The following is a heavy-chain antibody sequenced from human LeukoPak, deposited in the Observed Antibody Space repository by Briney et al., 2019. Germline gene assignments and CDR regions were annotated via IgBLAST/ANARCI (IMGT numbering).Heavy chain of an antibody. CDR1: GFTFRSCE. CDR3: ARHDYHSSSDAFDV. CDR2: ISSSGSII. Sequence: QPGGSLRLSCAASGFTFRSCELSWVRQAPAKGLEWVSYISSSGSIIYYADSVKGRFTISRDSAKNSLYLQMNSLGAEDTAVYYCARHDYHSSSDAFDVWGQGTMVTVSS. J-gene: IGHJ3*01. D-gene: IGHD6-6*01. V-gene: IGHV3-48*03.